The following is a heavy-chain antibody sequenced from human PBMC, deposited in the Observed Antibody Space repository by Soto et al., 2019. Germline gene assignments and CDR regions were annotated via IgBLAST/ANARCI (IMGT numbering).Heavy chain of an antibody. CDR2: TYYRSKWYN. CDR1: VDSVSSNSAA. CDR3: AREGVGVEMATIFDN. V-gene: IGHV6-1*01. Sequence: SQTLSLTCAISVDSVSSNSAAWNWIRQSPSRGLEWLGRTYYRSKWYNEFAVLVKSRKTNNQDTTQNQFCLHQNSVTPKDTAVYYCAREGVGVEMATIFDNWGQGTLVTVSS. J-gene: IGHJ4*02. D-gene: IGHD5-12*01.